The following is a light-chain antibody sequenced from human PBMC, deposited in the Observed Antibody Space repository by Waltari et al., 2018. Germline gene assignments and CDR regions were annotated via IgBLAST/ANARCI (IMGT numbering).Light chain of an antibody. V-gene: IGLV3-10*01. CDR1: ALPTKF. CDR2: EDT. J-gene: IGLJ3*02. Sequence: SYELTQPPSVSVSPGQTARLSCSGAALPTKFASWYQQKSGQAPVLIIYEDTKRPSGIPERFSGSSSGTVATLTVSGAQVDDEADYYCFSTDSTAAHRVFGGGTKLTVL. CDR3: FSTDSTAAHRV.